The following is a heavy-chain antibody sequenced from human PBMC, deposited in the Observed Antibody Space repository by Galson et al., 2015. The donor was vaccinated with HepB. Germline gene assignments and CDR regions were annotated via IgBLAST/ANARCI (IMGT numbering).Heavy chain of an antibody. Sequence: SLRLSCAASGFTVSSNYMSWVRQAPGKGLEWVSVIYSGGSTYYADSVKGRFTISRHNSKNTLYLQKNSLRAEDTAVYYCARGGRGRWFDPWGQGTLVTVSS. CDR2: IYSGGST. V-gene: IGHV3-53*04. D-gene: IGHD1-26*01. CDR1: GFTVSSNY. CDR3: ARGGRGRWFDP. J-gene: IGHJ5*02.